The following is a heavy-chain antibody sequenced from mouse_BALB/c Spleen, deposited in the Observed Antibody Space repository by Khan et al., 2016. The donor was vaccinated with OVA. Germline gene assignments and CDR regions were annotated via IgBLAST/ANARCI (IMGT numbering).Heavy chain of an antibody. D-gene: IGHD2-14*01. CDR1: GYSFTGYY. V-gene: IGHV1-26*01. CDR2: VNPNTGNT. Sequence: EVQLVESGPDLVKPGASVKMSCKASGYSFTGYYMNWVKQSHGKSLECIGRVNPNTGNTNYNQKFRGKAILIVDTSSSTAYMELRSLTSEDSAVYYCARRYDFFAYWGQGTLVTVSA. J-gene: IGHJ3*01. CDR3: ARRYDFFAY.